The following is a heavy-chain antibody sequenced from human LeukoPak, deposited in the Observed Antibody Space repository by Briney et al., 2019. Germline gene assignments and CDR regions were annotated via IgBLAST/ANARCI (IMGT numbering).Heavy chain of an antibody. V-gene: IGHV3-23*01. J-gene: IGHJ3*02. CDR3: AKDRFAFDI. D-gene: IGHD3-16*01. CDR2: ISNSGDRT. CDR1: GFTFSSYA. Sequence: GGSLRLSCAASGFTFSSYAMNWVRQSPGKGLEWVSAISNSGDRTYYADSVKGRFTISRDNSKNMLYLQMNSLRAEDTAVYYCAKDRFAFDIWGQGTMVTVSS.